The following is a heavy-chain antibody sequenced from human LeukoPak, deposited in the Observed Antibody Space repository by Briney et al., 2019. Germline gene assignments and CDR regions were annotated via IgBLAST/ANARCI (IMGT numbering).Heavy chain of an antibody. D-gene: IGHD5-18*01. CDR2: ISYDGSNK. J-gene: IGHJ4*02. Sequence: GGSLRLSCAASGFTFSSYGMHWVRQAPGQGLEWVAVISYDGSNKYYADSVKGRFTISRDNSKNTLYLQMNSLRAEDTAVYYCAKDGGGYSYGYSPDYWGQGTLVTVSS. CDR1: GFTFSSYG. CDR3: AKDGGGYSYGYSPDY. V-gene: IGHV3-30*18.